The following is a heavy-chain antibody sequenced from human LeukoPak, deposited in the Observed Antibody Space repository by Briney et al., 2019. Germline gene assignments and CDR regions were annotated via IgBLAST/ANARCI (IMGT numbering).Heavy chain of an antibody. Sequence: GASVKVSCKASGYTFTSYGISWVRQAPGQGLEWMGWISAYNGNTNYAQKLQGRVTMTTDTSTSTAYLELRSLRSDDTAVYYCARDPYYYGSGSYYKYPFDYWGQGTLVTVSS. J-gene: IGHJ4*02. CDR2: ISAYNGNT. CDR1: GYTFTSYG. CDR3: ARDPYYYGSGSYYKYPFDY. D-gene: IGHD3-10*01. V-gene: IGHV1-18*01.